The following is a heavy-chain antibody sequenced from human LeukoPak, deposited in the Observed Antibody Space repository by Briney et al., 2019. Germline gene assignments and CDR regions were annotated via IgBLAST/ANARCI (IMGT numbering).Heavy chain of an antibody. CDR1: GGTFSSYA. D-gene: IGHD6-13*01. Sequence: GASVKVSCKASGGTFSSYAISWVRQAPGQGLEWMGGIIPIFGTANYAQKFQGRVTITADGSTSTAYMELSSLRSEDTAVYYCAGNGIAAAVAAFDIWGQGTMVTVSS. CDR3: AGNGIAAAVAAFDI. J-gene: IGHJ3*02. CDR2: IIPIFGTA. V-gene: IGHV1-69*01.